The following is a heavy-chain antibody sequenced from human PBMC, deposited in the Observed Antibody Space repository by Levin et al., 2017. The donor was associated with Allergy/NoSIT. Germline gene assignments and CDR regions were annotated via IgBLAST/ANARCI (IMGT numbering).Heavy chain of an antibody. D-gene: IGHD3-3*01. CDR2: ISHSGST. CDR3: ARRSVGATFYYYYYMDV. Sequence: PGGSLRLSCAVYGGSFSDYYWTWIRQPPGRGLEWIGEISHSGSTNYNPSLKSRVTISVDTSKNQFSLKLSSVTAADTAVYYCARRSVGATFYYYYYMDVWGKGTTVTVSS. J-gene: IGHJ6*03. CDR1: GGSFSDYY. V-gene: IGHV4-34*01.